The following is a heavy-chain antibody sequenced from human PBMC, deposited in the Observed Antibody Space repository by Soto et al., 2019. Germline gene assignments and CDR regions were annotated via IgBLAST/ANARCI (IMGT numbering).Heavy chain of an antibody. CDR3: ARVRILRRDESNWFDP. V-gene: IGHV4-31*03. CDR2: IYYSGST. J-gene: IGHJ5*02. D-gene: IGHD3-10*01. CDR1: GGSISSGGYY. Sequence: KPSETLSLTCTVSGGSISSGGYYWSWIRQHPGKGLEWIGYIYYSGSTYYNPSLKSRVTISVDTSKNQFSLKLSSVTAADTAVYYCARVRILRRDESNWFDPWGQGTLVTVSS.